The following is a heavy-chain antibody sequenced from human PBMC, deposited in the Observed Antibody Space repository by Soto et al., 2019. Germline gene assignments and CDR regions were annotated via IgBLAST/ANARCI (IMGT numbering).Heavy chain of an antibody. Sequence: ESGGGLVKPGGSLRLSCAASGFTFSNAWMSWVRQAPGKGLEWVGRIKSKTDGGTTDYAAPVKGRFTISRDDSKNTLYLQMNSLKTEDTAVYYCTTVRIAVAGGAFDIWGQGTMVTVSS. D-gene: IGHD6-19*01. V-gene: IGHV3-15*01. CDR1: GFTFSNAW. J-gene: IGHJ3*02. CDR2: IKSKTDGGTT. CDR3: TTVRIAVAGGAFDI.